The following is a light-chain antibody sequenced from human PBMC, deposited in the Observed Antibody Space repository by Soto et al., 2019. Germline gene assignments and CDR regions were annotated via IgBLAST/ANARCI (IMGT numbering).Light chain of an antibody. CDR1: QSISSSY. Sequence: EIVLTQSPGTLSLSPGDRATLSCRASQSISSSYLAWYQQKPGQAPRLLIYVASSRATGIPDRFSGSGSGTDFTLPITRLEPEDFAVYYCQQRITFGPGTKVDIK. CDR2: VAS. V-gene: IGKV3-20*01. CDR3: QQRIT. J-gene: IGKJ3*01.